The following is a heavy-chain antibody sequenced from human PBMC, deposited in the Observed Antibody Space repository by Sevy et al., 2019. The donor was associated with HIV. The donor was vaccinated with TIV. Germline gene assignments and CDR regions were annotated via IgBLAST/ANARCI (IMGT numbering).Heavy chain of an antibody. CDR3: AKDMASDARSGAFDI. Sequence: GGSLRLSCAASGFTFDDYAMHWVRQAPGKGLEWVSGISWNSGSIGYADSVKGRFTISRDNAKNSLYLQMNSLRAEDTALYYCAKDMASDARSGAFDIWGQGTMVTVSS. CDR1: GFTFDDYA. CDR2: ISWNSGSI. J-gene: IGHJ3*02. V-gene: IGHV3-9*01. D-gene: IGHD6-6*01.